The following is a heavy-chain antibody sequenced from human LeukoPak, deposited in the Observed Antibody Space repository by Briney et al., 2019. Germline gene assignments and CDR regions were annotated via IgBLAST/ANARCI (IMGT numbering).Heavy chain of an antibody. J-gene: IGHJ6*03. CDR1: GFTFNSYS. V-gene: IGHV3-21*01. D-gene: IGHD3-3*01. CDR3: ARERGGWGVGVVIKRSYYYMDV. CDR2: ISGSNSYI. Sequence: GGSLRLSCAASGFTFNSYSMNWVRQAPGKGLEWVSSISGSNSYIYYADSMKGRFTISRDNAKNSLYLQMNSLRAEDTAVYYCARERGGWGVGVVIKRSYYYMDVWGKGTTVTVSS.